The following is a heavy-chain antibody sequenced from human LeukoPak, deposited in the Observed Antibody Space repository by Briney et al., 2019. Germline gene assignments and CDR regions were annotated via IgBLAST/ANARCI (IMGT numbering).Heavy chain of an antibody. V-gene: IGHV3-30*03. CDR3: ARDSLSTAWIQLWTLGN. Sequence: GGSLRLSCAASGFTFSSYGMHWVRQAPGKGLEWVAVISYDGSNKYYADSVKGRFTISRDNSKNTLYLQMNSLRAEDTAVYYCARDSLSTAWIQLWTLGNWGQGTLVTVSS. J-gene: IGHJ4*02. CDR1: GFTFSSYG. D-gene: IGHD5-18*01. CDR2: ISYDGSNK.